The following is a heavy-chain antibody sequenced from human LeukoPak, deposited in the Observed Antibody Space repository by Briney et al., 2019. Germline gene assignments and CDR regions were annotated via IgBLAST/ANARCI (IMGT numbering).Heavy chain of an antibody. J-gene: IGHJ4*02. CDR3: ARASYSYDISGWVPFDY. CDR2: IYYSGST. CDR1: GGSISSYY. V-gene: IGHV4-59*08. D-gene: IGHD3-22*01. Sequence: PSETLSLTCTVSGGSISSYYWSWIRQPPGKGLEWIGYIYYSGSTNYNPSLKSRVTISGDTTTDHFSLRLSSATAADVAVYDCARASYSYDISGWVPFDYWGQGTLVTVSS.